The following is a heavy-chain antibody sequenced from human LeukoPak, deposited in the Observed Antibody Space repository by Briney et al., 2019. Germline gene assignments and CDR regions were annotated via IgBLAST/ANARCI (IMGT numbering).Heavy chain of an antibody. CDR2: INWNGGST. Sequence: GGSLRLSCAASGFTFDDYGMSWVRHAPGKGLEWVSGINWNGGSTGYADSVKGRFTISRDNAKNSLYLQMNSLRAEDTALYYCARAYYDSSGGGYYFDYWGQGTLVTVSS. CDR1: GFTFDDYG. V-gene: IGHV3-20*04. CDR3: ARAYYDSSGGGYYFDY. J-gene: IGHJ4*02. D-gene: IGHD3-22*01.